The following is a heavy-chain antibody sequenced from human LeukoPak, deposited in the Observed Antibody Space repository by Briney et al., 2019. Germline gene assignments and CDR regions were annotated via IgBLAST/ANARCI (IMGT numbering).Heavy chain of an antibody. Sequence: PGGSLRLSCAASGFTFSSYGMHWVRQAPGKGLEWVAFIRYDGSNKYYADSVKGRFTISRDNSKNTLYLQMNSLRAEDTAVYYCARVEYSSFESWFDPWGQGTLVTVSS. D-gene: IGHD6-6*01. J-gene: IGHJ5*02. CDR1: GFTFSSYG. CDR2: IRYDGSNK. V-gene: IGHV3-30*02. CDR3: ARVEYSSFESWFDP.